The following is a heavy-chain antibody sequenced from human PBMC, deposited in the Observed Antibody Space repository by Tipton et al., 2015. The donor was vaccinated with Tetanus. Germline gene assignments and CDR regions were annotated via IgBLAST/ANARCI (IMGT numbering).Heavy chain of an antibody. V-gene: IGHV4-31*03. Sequence: TLSLTCTVSGGSISSGGYYWSRIRQHPGKGLEWIGYIYYSGSTYYNPSLKSRVTISVDTSKNQFSLKLSSVTAADTAVYYCARVATPSPGGYYYYYMDVWGKGTTVTVSS. CDR1: GGSISSGGYY. J-gene: IGHJ6*03. D-gene: IGHD5-12*01. CDR3: ARVATPSPGGYYYYYMDV. CDR2: IYYSGST.